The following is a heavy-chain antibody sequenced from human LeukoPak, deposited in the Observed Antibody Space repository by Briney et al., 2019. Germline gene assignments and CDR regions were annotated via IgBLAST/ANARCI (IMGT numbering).Heavy chain of an antibody. J-gene: IGHJ6*03. V-gene: IGHV4-34*01. D-gene: IGHD6-19*01. CDR2: INHSGST. CDR3: ARHTITGYSSGWYSSYYYYYYMDV. Sequence: SETLSLTCAVYGGSFSGYYWSWIRQPPGKGLEWIGEINHSGSTNYNPSLKSRVTISVDTSKNQFSLKLSSVTAADTAVYYCARHTITGYSSGWYSSYYYYYYMDVWGKGTTVTISS. CDR1: GGSFSGYY.